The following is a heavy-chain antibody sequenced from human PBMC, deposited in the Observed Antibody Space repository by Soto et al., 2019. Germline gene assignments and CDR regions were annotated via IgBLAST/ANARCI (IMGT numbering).Heavy chain of an antibody. V-gene: IGHV4-61*01. J-gene: IGHJ3*02. CDR1: GGSVSSGSYY. Sequence: SETLSLTCTVSGGSVSSGSYYWSWIRQPPGKGLEWIGYIYYSGSTNYNPSLKSRVTISVDTSKNQFSLKLSSVTAADTAVYYCARDLAAATLYDAFDIWGQGTMVTVSS. D-gene: IGHD6-13*01. CDR2: IYYSGST. CDR3: ARDLAAATLYDAFDI.